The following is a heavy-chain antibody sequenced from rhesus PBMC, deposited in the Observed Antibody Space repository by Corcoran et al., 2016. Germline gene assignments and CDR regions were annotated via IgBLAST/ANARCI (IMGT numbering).Heavy chain of an antibody. D-gene: IGHD4-29*01. CDR3: ARGSSYSYYGLDS. V-gene: IGHV4-73*01. J-gene: IGHJ6*01. CDR1: GGSISGYYY. Sequence: QVKLQQWGEGLVKPSETLSLTCAVYGGSISGYYYWSWIRQPPGKGLEWIGFLYGHSASTNYNPSLKNRVTISKDTSKNQFSLKLSSVTAADTAVYYCARGSSYSYYGLDSWGQGVVVTVSS. CDR2: LYGHSAST.